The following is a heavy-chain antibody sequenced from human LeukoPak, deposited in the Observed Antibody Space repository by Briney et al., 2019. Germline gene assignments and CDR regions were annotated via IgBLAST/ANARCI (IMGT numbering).Heavy chain of an antibody. J-gene: IGHJ6*04. CDR1: GLTFSSYG. V-gene: IGHV3-30*18. CDR2: ISYDGSNK. Sequence: PGRSLRLSCAASGLTFSSYGMHWVRQAPGKGLEWVAVISYDGSNKYYADSVKGRFTISRDNSKNTLYLQMNSLRAEDTAVYYCAKSGYSSGWPYYYGMDVWGKGTTVTVSS. D-gene: IGHD6-19*01. CDR3: AKSGYSSGWPYYYGMDV.